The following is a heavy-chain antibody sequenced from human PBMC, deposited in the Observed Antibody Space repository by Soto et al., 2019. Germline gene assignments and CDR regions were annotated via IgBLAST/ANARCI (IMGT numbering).Heavy chain of an antibody. CDR2: ISAYNGNT. D-gene: IGHD5-18*01. CDR1: GCTFTSYG. Sequence: GASVKVSCKASGCTFTSYGISWVRQAPGRGLEWMGWISAYNGNTNYAQKLQGRVTMTTDTSTSTAYMELSSLRSEDTAVYYCARGRSDRGYSYGPAVYWGQGTLVTVSS. J-gene: IGHJ4*02. CDR3: ARGRSDRGYSYGPAVY. V-gene: IGHV1-18*01.